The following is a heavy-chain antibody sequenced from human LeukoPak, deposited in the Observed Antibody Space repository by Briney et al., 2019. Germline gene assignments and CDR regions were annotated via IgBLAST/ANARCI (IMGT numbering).Heavy chain of an antibody. V-gene: IGHV3-23*01. J-gene: IGHJ4*02. CDR3: AKDDSRGIMTMIVVVSHFDS. D-gene: IGHD3-22*01. CDR2: ISGSGGNK. CDR1: GFTFSRYA. Sequence: GGSLRLSCAASGFTFSRYAMSWVRQAPGKGLEWVSGISGSGGNKEYADSVKGRFTISRDNFKNTLHLQMNTLRAEDTVRYYCAKDDSRGIMTMIVVVSHFDSWGQGTLVTVSS.